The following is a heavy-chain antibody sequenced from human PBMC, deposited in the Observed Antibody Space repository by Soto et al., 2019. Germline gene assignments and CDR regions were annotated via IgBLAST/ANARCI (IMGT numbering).Heavy chain of an antibody. CDR3: ATGPSDYDILTGDYPSYLDY. J-gene: IGHJ4*02. D-gene: IGHD3-9*01. Sequence: SGDLCCRWIRKKKRKGLEWIGYNYYSGSTNYTPSLKSRVTISVDTSKNQFSLKLSSVTAADTAVYYCATGPSDYDILTGDYPSYLDYWGQGTLVTVSS. V-gene: IGHV4-61*08. CDR1: SGDLC. CDR2: NYYSGST.